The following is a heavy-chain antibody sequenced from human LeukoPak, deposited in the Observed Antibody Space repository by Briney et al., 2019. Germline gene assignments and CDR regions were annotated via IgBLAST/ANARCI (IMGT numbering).Heavy chain of an antibody. D-gene: IGHD3-22*01. CDR2: IKQDGSKK. CDR3: ATPLDYYDSSGYHQGGD. Sequence: PGGSLRLSCAAPGFTFSSYWMTWVRQAPGKGLEWVANIKQDGSKKNYVDSVKGRFTISRDNAKNSLYLQMNSLRAEDTAVYYCATPLDYYDSSGYHQGGDWGLGTLVTVSS. J-gene: IGHJ4*02. CDR1: GFTFSSYW. V-gene: IGHV3-7*03.